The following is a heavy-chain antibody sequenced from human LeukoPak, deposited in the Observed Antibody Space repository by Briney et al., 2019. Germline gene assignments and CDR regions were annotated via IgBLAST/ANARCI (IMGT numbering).Heavy chain of an antibody. CDR1: GFTFSNAW. Sequence: GGSLRLSCAASGFTFSNAWMNWVHQAPGKGLEWVGRIKSKTDGGTTDYAAPVKGRFTISRDDSKTTLYLQMNSLKTEDTAVYYCTTRYCSGGRCDYWGQGTLVTVSS. J-gene: IGHJ4*02. V-gene: IGHV3-15*01. D-gene: IGHD2-15*01. CDR2: IKSKTDGGTT. CDR3: TTRYCSGGRCDY.